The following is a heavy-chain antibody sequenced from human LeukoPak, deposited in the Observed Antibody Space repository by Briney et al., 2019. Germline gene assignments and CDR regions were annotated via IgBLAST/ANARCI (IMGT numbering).Heavy chain of an antibody. CDR1: GFTFSSYA. J-gene: IGHJ6*02. CDR3: ARDLRWTHPKGPIAAAGPYYYYGMDV. D-gene: IGHD6-13*01. CDR2: ISYDGSNK. V-gene: IGHV3-30-3*01. Sequence: PGGSLRLSCAASGFTFSSYAMHWVRQAPGKGLEWVAVISYDGSNKYYADSVKGRFTISRDNSKNTLYLQMNSLRAEDTAVYYCARDLRWTHPKGPIAAAGPYYYYGMDVWGQGTTVTVSS.